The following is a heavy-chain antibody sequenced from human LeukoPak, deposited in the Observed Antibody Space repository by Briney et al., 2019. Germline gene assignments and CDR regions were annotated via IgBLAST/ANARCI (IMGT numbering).Heavy chain of an antibody. Sequence: ASVKISCKVSGYTFADYYMHWVQQAPGKGLEWMGLVDPEDGETIYAEKFQGRVTITADTSTDTAYMELSSLRSEDTAVYYCATDRLGGSYGLDYWGQGTLVTVSS. CDR3: ATDRLGGSYGLDY. CDR1: GYTFADYY. V-gene: IGHV1-69-2*01. J-gene: IGHJ4*02. CDR2: VDPEDGET. D-gene: IGHD1-26*01.